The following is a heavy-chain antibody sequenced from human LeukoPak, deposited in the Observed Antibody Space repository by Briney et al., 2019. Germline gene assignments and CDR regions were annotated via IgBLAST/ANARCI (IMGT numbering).Heavy chain of an antibody. CDR3: VKDIQLSY. V-gene: IGHV3-23*01. J-gene: IGHJ4*02. Sequence: GGSLRLSCAASGFGFKDAAMTWVHQAPGKALEWVSLISFSGANTYYADSVKGRFTISRDNSKSTVSLRMNSLRAEDTAMYYCVKDIQLSYWGQGTLVTVSS. D-gene: IGHD3-16*02. CDR2: ISFSGANT. CDR1: GFGFKDAA.